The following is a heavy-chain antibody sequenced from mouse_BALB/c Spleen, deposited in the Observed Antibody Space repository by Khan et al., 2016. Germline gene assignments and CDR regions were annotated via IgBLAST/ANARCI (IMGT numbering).Heavy chain of an antibody. Sequence: VQLQQSGAELVKPGASVKLSCTASGFNIKDTYMHWVKQRPEQGLEWIGRIDPANGNTKYDPKFQGKATITADTSSNTAYLQLSSLTSEDTAVFYCARSGSSIYAMEYWGQGTSVTVSS. J-gene: IGHJ4*01. V-gene: IGHV14-3*02. CDR1: GFNIKDTY. CDR2: IDPANGNT. D-gene: IGHD1-1*01. CDR3: ARSGSSIYAMEY.